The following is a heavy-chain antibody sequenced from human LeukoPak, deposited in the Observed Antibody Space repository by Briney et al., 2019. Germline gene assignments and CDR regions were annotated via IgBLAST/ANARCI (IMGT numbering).Heavy chain of an antibody. Sequence: GGSLRLSCAASGFTFSSYEMNWVRQAPGKGLEWVAFIRYDGSNKYYADSVKGRFTISRDNSKNTLYLQMNSLRAEDTAVYYCCGYPDKIDYWGQGTLVTVSS. D-gene: IGHD5-12*01. CDR2: IRYDGSNK. CDR1: GFTFSSYE. V-gene: IGHV3-30*02. CDR3: CGYPDKIDY. J-gene: IGHJ4*02.